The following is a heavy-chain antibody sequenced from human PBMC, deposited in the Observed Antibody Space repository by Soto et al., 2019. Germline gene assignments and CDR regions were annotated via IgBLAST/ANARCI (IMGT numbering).Heavy chain of an antibody. J-gene: IGHJ6*02. Sequence: QVQLQESGPGLVKPSETLSLTCSVSGGSISSYYWSWIRQPPGKGLEWIGYIYYSGSTNYNPSLKSRVTISVDTSKNQFSLKVSSVTAADTAVYYCARDGITAANNVGYYYYGIDVWGQGTTVTVSS. D-gene: IGHD6-13*01. CDR2: IYYSGST. CDR3: ARDGITAANNVGYYYYGIDV. V-gene: IGHV4-59*01. CDR1: GGSISSYY.